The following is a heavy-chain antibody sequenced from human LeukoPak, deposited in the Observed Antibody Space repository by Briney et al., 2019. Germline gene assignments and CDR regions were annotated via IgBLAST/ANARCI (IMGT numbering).Heavy chain of an antibody. V-gene: IGHV4-31*03. J-gene: IGHJ4*02. D-gene: IGHD5-18*01. CDR1: GGSISSGGYY. CDR3: ARNGYSYDLDY. Sequence: SETLSLTCTVSGGSISSGGYYWSWIRQHPGKGLEWIGYIYYSGSTYYNPSLKSRVTISVDTSKNQFSLKLSSVTAADTAVYYCARNGYSYDLDYWGQGTLVTVSS. CDR2: IYYSGST.